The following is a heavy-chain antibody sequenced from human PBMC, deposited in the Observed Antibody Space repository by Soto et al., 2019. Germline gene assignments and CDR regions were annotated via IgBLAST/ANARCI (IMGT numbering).Heavy chain of an antibody. CDR1: GFTFSNYA. Sequence: GGSLRLSCAASGFTFSNYAMSWVRQAPGKGLEWVSTLSATSGSTYYADSVRGRFTISRDNSKNTLYLQMSSLTTEDTSVYYCARESPVLSWYFDLWGRGTLVTVSS. V-gene: IGHV3-23*01. CDR3: ARESPVLSWYFDL. CDR2: LSATSGST. J-gene: IGHJ2*01.